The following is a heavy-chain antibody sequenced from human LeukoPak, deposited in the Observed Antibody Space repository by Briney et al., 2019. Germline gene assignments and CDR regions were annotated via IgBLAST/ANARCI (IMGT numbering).Heavy chain of an antibody. V-gene: IGHV4-4*02. J-gene: IGHJ3*02. CDR1: GGSISSSNW. CDR2: IYHSGST. CDR3: ARGQRGYSGYDYWAFDI. Sequence: PSGTLSLTCAVSGGSISSSNWWSWVRPPPGKGLEWIGEIYHSGSTNYNPSLKSRVTISVDKSKNQFSLKLSSVTAADTAVYYCARGQRGYSGYDYWAFDIWGQGTVVTVSS. D-gene: IGHD5-12*01.